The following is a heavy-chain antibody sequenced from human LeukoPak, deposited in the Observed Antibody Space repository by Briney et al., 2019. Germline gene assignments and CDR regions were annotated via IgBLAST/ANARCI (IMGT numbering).Heavy chain of an antibody. V-gene: IGHV4-59*01. Sequence: SETLSLTCTVSGGSISSYYWSWIRQPPGKGLEWIGYIYYSGNTNYNPSLKSRVTISVDTSRNQFSLKLSSVTAADTAVYYCARDEGAARPWFDPWGQGTLVTVSS. CDR3: ARDEGAARPWFDP. D-gene: IGHD6-6*01. CDR2: IYYSGNT. J-gene: IGHJ5*02. CDR1: GGSISSYY.